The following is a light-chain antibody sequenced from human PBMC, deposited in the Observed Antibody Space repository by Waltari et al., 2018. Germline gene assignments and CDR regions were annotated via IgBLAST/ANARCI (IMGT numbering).Light chain of an antibody. CDR1: QSVSSSH. CDR2: GAS. CDR3: QQYGSSPLT. J-gene: IGKJ4*01. Sequence: EIVLTQSPGTLSLSPGERATLSCRATQSVSSSHLAWYQQKPGQAPRLLISGASSRATGIPYRFSASGSWTDFTLTFSRLEPEDFAVYFCQQYGSSPLTFGGGTKVEIK. V-gene: IGKV3-20*01.